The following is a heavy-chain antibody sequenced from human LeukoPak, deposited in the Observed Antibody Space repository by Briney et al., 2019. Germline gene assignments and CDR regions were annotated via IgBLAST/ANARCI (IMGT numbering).Heavy chain of an antibody. V-gene: IGHV3-21*01. CDR1: GXTFSSYS. J-gene: IGHJ4*02. D-gene: IGHD2-15*01. CDR2: ISSSSSYI. CDR3: ARGSDIVVVVAAGDY. Sequence: AGGSLRLSWAASGXTFSSYSMNWVRQAPGKGLEWVSSISSSSSYIYYADSVKGRFTISRDNAKNSLYLQMNSLRAEDTAVYYCARGSDIVVVVAAGDYWGQGTLVTVSS.